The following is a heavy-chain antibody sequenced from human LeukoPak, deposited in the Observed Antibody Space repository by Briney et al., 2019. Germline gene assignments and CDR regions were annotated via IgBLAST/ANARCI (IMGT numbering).Heavy chain of an antibody. V-gene: IGHV3-30*02. CDR3: AKSLAAYYFFDY. CDR2: TRYDGSNK. J-gene: IGHJ4*02. Sequence: PGGSLSLSCAASGFTFSNYDMHWVRQAPGKGLEWVAFTRYDGSNKYYAASVKGRFTISRDNSKNTLYVQMNSLRGEDTGVYYCAKSLAAYYFFDYWGQGTLVTVSS. CDR1: GFTFSNYD. D-gene: IGHD3-16*01.